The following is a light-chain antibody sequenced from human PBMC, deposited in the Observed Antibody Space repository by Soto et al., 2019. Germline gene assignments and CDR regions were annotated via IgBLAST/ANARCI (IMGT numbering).Light chain of an antibody. J-gene: IGLJ1*01. Sequence: QSALTQPASVSGSPGQSITISCTGTSSDVGGYNYVSWYQQHPGKAPKLMIYDVSNRPSGVSNRFSGSKSGNTASLTISGLQAEHEAHYYCSSYTSISTLLYVFGTGTKLTVL. CDR3: SSYTSISTLLYV. V-gene: IGLV2-14*01. CDR1: SSDVGGYNY. CDR2: DVS.